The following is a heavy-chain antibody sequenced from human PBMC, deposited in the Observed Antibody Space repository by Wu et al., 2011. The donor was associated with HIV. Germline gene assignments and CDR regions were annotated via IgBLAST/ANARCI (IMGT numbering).Heavy chain of an antibody. CDR1: GDTFTGYV. CDR2: INPNSGGT. CDR3: ARDLRRGVTTSGY. Sequence: VQLVQSGAEVKKPGASVKVSCKASGDTFTGYVYARGCGQAPGQGLEWMGWINPNSGGTNYAQNFQGRVTMTRDTSISTAYMELSRLRSDDTAVYYCARDLRRGVTTSGYWGQGTLVTVSS. V-gene: IGHV1-2*02. J-gene: IGHJ4*02. D-gene: IGHD4-17*01.